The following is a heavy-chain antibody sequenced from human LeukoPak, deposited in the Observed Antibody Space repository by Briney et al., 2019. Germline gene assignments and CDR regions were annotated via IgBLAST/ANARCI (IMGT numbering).Heavy chain of an antibody. J-gene: IGHJ5*02. Sequence: PSETLSLTCSVSGGSISSYYWSWIRQPPGKGLEWIGYISHIGSTNYSPSLKSRVTISVGTSKNHFSLKLTSVTAADTAVYYCARLLGWSGPINWFDPWGRGTLVTVSS. CDR1: GGSISSYY. D-gene: IGHD3-3*01. CDR2: ISHIGST. CDR3: ARLLGWSGPINWFDP. V-gene: IGHV4-59*08.